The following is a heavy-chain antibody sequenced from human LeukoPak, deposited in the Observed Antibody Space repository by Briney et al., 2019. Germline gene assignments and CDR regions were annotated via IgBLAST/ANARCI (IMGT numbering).Heavy chain of an antibody. V-gene: IGHV4-59*04. CDR3: ARGWSSSWPVDY. CDR1: GGSISSYY. CDR2: IYHSGRT. D-gene: IGHD6-13*01. J-gene: IGHJ4*02. Sequence: SETLSLTCTVSGGSISSYYWSWIRQPPGKGLEWIGSIYHSGRTFYNPSLKSRVTISVDTSKNQFSLKLSSVTAANTAVYYCARGWSSSWPVDYWGQGTLVTVSS.